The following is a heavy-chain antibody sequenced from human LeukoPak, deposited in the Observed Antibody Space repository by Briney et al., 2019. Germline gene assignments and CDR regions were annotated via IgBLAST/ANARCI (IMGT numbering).Heavy chain of an antibody. CDR3: ARVLPGASTYDY. J-gene: IGHJ4*02. CDR1: RFTFSSYA. CDR2: IDGTGSTT. V-gene: IGHV3-64*01. Sequence: GGSLRLSCAASRFTFSSYAMNWVRQAPGKGLDYVSAIDGTGSTTYYANSVRGRFTISRDNSKNTLYLQMGSLRVEDMAVYYCARVLPGASTYDYWGRGTLVTVSS.